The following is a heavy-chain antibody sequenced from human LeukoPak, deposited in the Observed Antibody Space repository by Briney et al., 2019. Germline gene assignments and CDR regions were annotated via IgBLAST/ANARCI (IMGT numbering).Heavy chain of an antibody. Sequence: SQTLSLTCAISGDSVSSNSAAWNWIRQSPSRGLEWLGRTYYRSKWYNDYAVSVKSRITINPDTSKNQFSLQLNSVTPEDTAVYYCARVGYCSGGSCYLGEFYFDYWGQGTLVTVSS. CDR2: TYYRSKWYN. J-gene: IGHJ4*02. CDR1: GDSVSSNSAA. D-gene: IGHD2-15*01. CDR3: ARVGYCSGGSCYLGEFYFDY. V-gene: IGHV6-1*01.